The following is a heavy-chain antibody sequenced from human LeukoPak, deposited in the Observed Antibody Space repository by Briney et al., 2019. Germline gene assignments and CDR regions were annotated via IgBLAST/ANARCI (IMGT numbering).Heavy chain of an antibody. CDR1: AFTFSTYG. D-gene: IGHD6-19*01. CDR2: IRYDGSNK. J-gene: IGHJ4*02. CDR3: ARAYSSGWFHFDY. V-gene: IGHV3-30*02. Sequence: GGSLRLSCAASAFTFSTYGMHWVRQAPGKGLEWVAFIRYDGSNKYYADSVKGRFTISRDNSKNTLYLQMSSLRAEDTAVYYCARAYSSGWFHFDYWGQGTLVTVSS.